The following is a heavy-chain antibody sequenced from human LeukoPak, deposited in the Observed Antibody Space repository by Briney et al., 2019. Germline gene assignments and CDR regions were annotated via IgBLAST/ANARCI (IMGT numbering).Heavy chain of an antibody. D-gene: IGHD1-1*01. CDR1: GFTFSSYW. V-gene: IGHV3-74*01. J-gene: IGHJ3*02. CDR3: ARGPSHWNEEYLDI. Sequence: GGTLRLSCAASGFTFSSYWMHWVRQATGKGLVWVSRINSDGSSTSYADCVKGRFTISRDNAKNTLYLQMNSLRAEDTAVYYCARGPSHWNEEYLDIWGQGTMVTVSS. CDR2: INSDGSST.